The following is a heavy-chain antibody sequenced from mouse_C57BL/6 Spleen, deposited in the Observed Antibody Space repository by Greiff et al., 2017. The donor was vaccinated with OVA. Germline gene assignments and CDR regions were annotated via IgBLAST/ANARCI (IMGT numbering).Heavy chain of an antibody. CDR3: ARIYGNYECWFAY. Sequence: QVQLKESGPGLVAPSQSLSITCTVSGFSLTSYGVDWVRQSPGKGLEWLGVIWGVGSTNYNSALKSRLSISKDNSKSQVYIKMNSLQTDDTAMYYCARIYGNYECWFAYWGQGTLVTVSA. CDR1: GFSLTSYG. D-gene: IGHD2-1*01. CDR2: IWGVGST. V-gene: IGHV2-6*01. J-gene: IGHJ3*01.